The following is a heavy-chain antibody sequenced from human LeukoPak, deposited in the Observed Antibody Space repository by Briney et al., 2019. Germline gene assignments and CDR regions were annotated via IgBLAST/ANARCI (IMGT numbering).Heavy chain of an antibody. V-gene: IGHV3-15*01. CDR2: VKSKAVGETT. Sequence: PGGSLRLSCAASGFTFSNAWMNWVRQAPGKGPEWVARVKSKAVGETTSYAPPVKGRFSISRDDSRDMVYLQMNSLETEDTAVYYCATCNGDCYFNFWGQGTLVTVSS. D-gene: IGHD2-21*02. CDR3: ATCNGDCYFNF. CDR1: GFTFSNAW. J-gene: IGHJ4*02.